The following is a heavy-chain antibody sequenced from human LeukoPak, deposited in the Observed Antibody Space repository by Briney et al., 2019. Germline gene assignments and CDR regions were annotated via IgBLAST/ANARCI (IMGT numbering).Heavy chain of an antibody. CDR1: GFTFSSYS. CDR3: ARDSSSWSGGLDY. J-gene: IGHJ4*02. CDR2: ISSSSSYI. V-gene: IGHV3-21*01. D-gene: IGHD6-13*01. Sequence: AGGSLRLSCAASGFTFSSYSMNWVRQAPGKGLEWASSISSSSSYIYYADSVKGRFTISRDNAKNSLYLQMNSLRAEDTAVYYCARDSSSWSGGLDYWGQGTLVTVSS.